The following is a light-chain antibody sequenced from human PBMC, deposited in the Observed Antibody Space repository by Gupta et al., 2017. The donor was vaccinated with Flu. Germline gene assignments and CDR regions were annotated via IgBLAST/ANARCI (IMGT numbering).Light chain of an antibody. CDR2: DVN. V-gene: IGLV2-11*01. CDR3: CSYAGSNTGV. J-gene: IGLJ2*01. Sequence: QSALTQPRSVSGSPRPPVTISCTGTSSDVGGYKYVSWYQQHPGKAPKLMLYDVNKRPSGVPDRFSGSKSGNTASLTISGLQADDEADYYCCSYAGSNTGVFGGGTKLTVL. CDR1: SSDVGGYKY.